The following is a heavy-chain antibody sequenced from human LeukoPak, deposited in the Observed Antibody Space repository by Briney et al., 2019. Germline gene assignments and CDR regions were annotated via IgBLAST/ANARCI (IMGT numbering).Heavy chain of an antibody. J-gene: IGHJ5*02. CDR2: ISSSSSYI. Sequence: GGSLRLSCAASGFTFSSYSMNWVRQAPGKGLEWVSSISSSSSYIYYADSVKGRFTISRDNAKNSLYLQMNSLRAEDTAVYYCVREAVNDYGDYVFWFDPWGQGTLVTVSS. CDR3: VREAVNDYGDYVFWFDP. V-gene: IGHV3-21*01. D-gene: IGHD4-17*01. CDR1: GFTFSSYS.